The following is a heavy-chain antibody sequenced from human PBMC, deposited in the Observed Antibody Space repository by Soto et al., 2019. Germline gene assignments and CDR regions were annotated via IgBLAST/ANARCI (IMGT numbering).Heavy chain of an antibody. Sequence: SETLSVTCTVSGGSISSGGYYWSWIRQHPGKGLEWIGYIYYSGSTYYNPSLKSRVTISVDTSKNQFSLKLSSVTAADTAVYYCARVYYDSSATTPYFDLWGRDTLVTVSS. CDR2: IYYSGST. CDR3: ARVYYDSSATTPYFDL. V-gene: IGHV4-31*03. CDR1: GGSISSGGYY. J-gene: IGHJ2*01. D-gene: IGHD3-22*01.